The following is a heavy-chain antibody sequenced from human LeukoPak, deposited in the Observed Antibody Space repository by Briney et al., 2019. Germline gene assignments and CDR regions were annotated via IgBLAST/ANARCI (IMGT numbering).Heavy chain of an antibody. CDR2: ISDNGSP. J-gene: IGHJ6*02. CDR3: ARDRWLLYSKTWYYYGLDV. D-gene: IGHD3-9*01. V-gene: IGHV4-59*01. Sequence: SETQSLTCTVSGGSISSYYWSWMRQPPGKGLEWIGYISDNGSPTYNPSLKSRVTISVDTSKTQLSLRLTSVTAADTAVYYCARDRWLLYSKTWYYYGLDVWGQGTTVTVSS. CDR1: GGSISSYY.